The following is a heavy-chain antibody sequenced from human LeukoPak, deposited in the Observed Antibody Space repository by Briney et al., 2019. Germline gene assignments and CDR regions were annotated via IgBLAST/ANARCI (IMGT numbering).Heavy chain of an antibody. V-gene: IGHV1-2*02. CDR3: ARANQSGYDLFY. J-gene: IGHJ4*02. Sequence: ASVKVSCKASGYTFTGYYMHWVRQAPGQGLEWMGWINPNSGGTNYAQKFQGRVTMTRDTSTSTVYMELSSLRSEDTAVYYCARANQSGYDLFYWGQGTLVTVSS. CDR2: INPNSGGT. CDR1: GYTFTGYY. D-gene: IGHD5-12*01.